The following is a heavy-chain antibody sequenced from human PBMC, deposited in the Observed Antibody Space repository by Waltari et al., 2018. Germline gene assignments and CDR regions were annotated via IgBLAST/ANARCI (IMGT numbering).Heavy chain of an antibody. Sequence: QVQLVESGGGVVQPGRSLRLSCAASGFTFSSYGMHWVRQAPGKGLEWVAVIWYDGSNKYYADSVKGRFTISRDNSKNTLYLQMNSLRAEDTAVYYCARDREWELLWYFDYWGQGTLVTVSS. V-gene: IGHV3-33*01. CDR2: IWYDGSNK. D-gene: IGHD1-26*01. CDR3: ARDREWELLWYFDY. J-gene: IGHJ4*02. CDR1: GFTFSSYG.